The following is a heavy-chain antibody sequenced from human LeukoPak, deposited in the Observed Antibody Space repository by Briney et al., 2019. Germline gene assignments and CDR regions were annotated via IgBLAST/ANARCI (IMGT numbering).Heavy chain of an antibody. CDR1: GGSISSYY. J-gene: IGHJ6*03. Sequence: SETLSLTCTVSGGSISSYYWSWIRQPPGKGLEWIGYIYYSGSTYYNPSLKSRVTISVDTSKNQFSLKLSSVTAADTAVYYCARVLGGGYYYYYMDVWGKGTTVTVSS. CDR3: ARVLGGGYYYYYMDV. CDR2: IYYSGST. D-gene: IGHD3-16*01. V-gene: IGHV4-59*01.